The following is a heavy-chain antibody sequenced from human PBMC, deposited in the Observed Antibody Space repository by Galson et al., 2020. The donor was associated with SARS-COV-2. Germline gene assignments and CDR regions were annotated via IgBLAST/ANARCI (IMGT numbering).Heavy chain of an antibody. Sequence: GGSLRLSCAASGFTFSSYAMHWVRQAPGKGLEWVAVISYDGSNKYYADSVKGRFTISRDNSKNTLYLQMNSLRAEDTAVYYCARPWSGSYFNWFDPWGQGTLVTVSS. CDR2: ISYDGSNK. J-gene: IGHJ5*02. CDR1: GFTFSSYA. V-gene: IGHV3-30*04. CDR3: ARPWSGSYFNWFDP. D-gene: IGHD1-26*01.